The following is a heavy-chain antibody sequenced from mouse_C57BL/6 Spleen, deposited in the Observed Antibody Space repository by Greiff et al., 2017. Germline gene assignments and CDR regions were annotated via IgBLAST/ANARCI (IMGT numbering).Heavy chain of an antibody. CDR1: GFSLTSYG. Sequence: QVQLKESGPGLVAPSQSLSITCPVSGFSLTSYGVHWVRQPPGKGLEWLVVIWSDGSTTYNSALKSRLSISKDNSKSQVFLKMNSLQTDDTAMYYCARHDWDGGAMDYWGQGTSVTVSS. CDR3: ARHDWDGGAMDY. J-gene: IGHJ4*01. V-gene: IGHV2-6-1*01. D-gene: IGHD4-1*01. CDR2: IWSDGST.